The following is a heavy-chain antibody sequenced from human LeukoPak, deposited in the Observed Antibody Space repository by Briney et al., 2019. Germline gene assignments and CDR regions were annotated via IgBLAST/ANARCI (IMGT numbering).Heavy chain of an antibody. CDR3: ARSLYYDILTGPVRGRSYFDY. V-gene: IGHV1-69*05. CDR1: GGTFSSYA. Sequence: GSSVKVSCKASGGTFSSYAISWVRQAPGQGLEWMGRIIPIFGTANYAQKFQGRVTITTDESTSTAYMELSSLRSEDTAVYYCARSLYYDILTGPVRGRSYFDYWGQGTLVTVSS. J-gene: IGHJ4*02. D-gene: IGHD3-9*01. CDR2: IIPIFGTA.